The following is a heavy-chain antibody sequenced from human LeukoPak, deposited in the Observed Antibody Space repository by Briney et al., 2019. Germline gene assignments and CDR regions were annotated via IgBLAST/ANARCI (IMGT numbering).Heavy chain of an antibody. D-gene: IGHD4-17*01. CDR3: AFQYGDRSHFDH. Sequence: PSETLSLTCTVSGGSISSSSYYWGWIRQPPGKGLEWIGSIYYSGSTYYNPSLKSRVTISVDTSKNQFSLKLSSVTAADTAVYYCAFQYGDRSHFDHWGQGTLVTVSS. V-gene: IGHV4-39*07. J-gene: IGHJ4*02. CDR1: GGSISSSSYY. CDR2: IYYSGST.